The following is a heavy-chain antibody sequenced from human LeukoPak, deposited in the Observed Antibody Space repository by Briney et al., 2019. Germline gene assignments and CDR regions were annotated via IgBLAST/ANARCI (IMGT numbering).Heavy chain of an antibody. CDR3: ATYRSGWSFNN. CDR1: GLTLANTW. D-gene: IGHD6-19*01. Sequence: GGSLRLSCAASGLTLANTWVSWVRQAPGKGLEWVDRVQDTGSGGTTDYAEPVKGRFTISRDDSENTLYLQMNSLKSEDSALYYCATYRSGWSFNNWGQGTLVTVSS. V-gene: IGHV3-15*01. J-gene: IGHJ4*02. CDR2: VQDTGSGGTT.